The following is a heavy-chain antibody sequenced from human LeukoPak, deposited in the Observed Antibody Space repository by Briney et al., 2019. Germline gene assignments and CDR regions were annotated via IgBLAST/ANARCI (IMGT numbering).Heavy chain of an antibody. V-gene: IGHV4-59*08. D-gene: IGHD3-16*01. CDR1: GGSISSYY. J-gene: IGHJ4*02. Sequence: PSETLSLTCTVSGGSISSYYWSWIRQPPGKGLEWIGYIYYSGSTNYNPSLKSRVTISVDTSKNQFSLKLSSVTAADTAVYYCARGKDAMVMHFDYWGQGTLVTVSS. CDR2: IYYSGST. CDR3: ARGKDAMVMHFDY.